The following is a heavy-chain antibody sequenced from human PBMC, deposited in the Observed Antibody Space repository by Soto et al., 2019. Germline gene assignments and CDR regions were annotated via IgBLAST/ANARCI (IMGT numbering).Heavy chain of an antibody. CDR1: GFTFSSYA. CDR3: AKDHSGWGAFDI. Sequence: EVQLLESGGGLVQPGGSLRLSCAASGFTFSSYAMSWVRQAPGKGLEWVSAISGSGGSTYYADSVKGRFTISRDNSKNTLYLQMNSLRAEDMAVYYCAKDHSGWGAFDIWGQGTMVTVSS. CDR2: ISGSGGST. D-gene: IGHD6-19*01. V-gene: IGHV3-23*01. J-gene: IGHJ3*02.